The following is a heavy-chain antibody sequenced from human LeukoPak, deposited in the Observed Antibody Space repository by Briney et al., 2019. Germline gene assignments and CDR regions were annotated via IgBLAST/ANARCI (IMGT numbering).Heavy chain of an antibody. CDR1: GFTFSSHG. V-gene: IGHV3-23*01. CDR3: ATYRQVLLPFES. J-gene: IGHJ4*02. Sequence: GGTLRLSCAASGFTFSSHGMNWVRQAPGKGLEWVSGISPRGDITYYADSVKGRFTVSRDNFKNTLYLEVISLTAEDTAIYYCATYRQVLLPFESWGQGTLVTVSS. CDR2: ISPRGDIT. D-gene: IGHD5-18*01.